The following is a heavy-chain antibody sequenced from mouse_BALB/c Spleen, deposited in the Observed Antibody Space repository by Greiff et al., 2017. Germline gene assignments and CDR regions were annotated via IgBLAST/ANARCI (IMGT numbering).Heavy chain of an antibody. D-gene: IGHD2-4*01. Sequence: VKLMESGAELVKPGASVKLSCKASGYTFTSYYMYWVKQRPGQGLEWIGEINPSNGGTNFNEKFKSKATLTVDKSSSTAYMQLSSLTSEDSAVYYCVSTMITYYAMDYWGQGTSVTVSS. CDR1: GYTFTSYY. CDR3: VSTMITYYAMDY. V-gene: IGHV1S81*02. CDR2: INPSNGGT. J-gene: IGHJ4*01.